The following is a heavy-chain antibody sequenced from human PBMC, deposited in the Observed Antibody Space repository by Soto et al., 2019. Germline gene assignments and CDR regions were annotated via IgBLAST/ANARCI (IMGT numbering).Heavy chain of an antibody. CDR3: ARQITMVRGGNYDY. CDR1: GGSISTYY. D-gene: IGHD3-10*01. J-gene: IGHJ4*02. V-gene: IGHV4-39*01. Sequence: TSETLSLTCTVTGGSISTYYWSWIRQPPGKGLEWIGSIYYSGSTYYNPSLKSRVTISVDTSKNQFSLKLSSVTAADTAVYYCARQITMVRGGNYDYWGQGTLVTVSS. CDR2: IYYSGST.